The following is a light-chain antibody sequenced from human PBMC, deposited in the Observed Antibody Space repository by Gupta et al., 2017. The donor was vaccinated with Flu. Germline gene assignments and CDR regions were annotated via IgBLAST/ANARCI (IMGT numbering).Light chain of an antibody. CDR3: GTWDSSLTTGV. CDR2: ENN. V-gene: IGLV1-51*02. Sequence: QSVLTQPPSVSAAPGQKDTISCSGSSSNIGNNYVSWYQQLPGTAPKLLIYENNKPPSGIPDRFSGSKSDTSATLGITGLQTGDEADYYCGTWDSSLTTGVFGGGTKLTVL. J-gene: IGLJ3*02. CDR1: SSNIGNNY.